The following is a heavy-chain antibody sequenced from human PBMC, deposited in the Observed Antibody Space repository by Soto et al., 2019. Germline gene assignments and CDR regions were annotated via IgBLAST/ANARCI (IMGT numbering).Heavy chain of an antibody. CDR1: GGTFSSYA. V-gene: IGHV1-69*13. D-gene: IGHD3-22*01. Sequence: SVKVSCKASGGTFSSYAISWVRQAPGQGLEWMGGIIPIFGTANYAQKFQGRVTITADESTSTAYMELSSLRSEDTAVYYCARDTYYYDSSGYYGVTYYYYGMDVWGQGATVTVSS. J-gene: IGHJ6*02. CDR2: IIPIFGTA. CDR3: ARDTYYYDSSGYYGVTYYYYGMDV.